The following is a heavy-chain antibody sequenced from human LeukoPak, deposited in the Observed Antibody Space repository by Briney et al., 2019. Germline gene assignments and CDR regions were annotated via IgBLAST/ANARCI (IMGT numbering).Heavy chain of an antibody. CDR3: ARAGVEYQHNWFDP. J-gene: IGHJ5*02. CDR2: IIPIFGTA. V-gene: IGHV1-69*06. D-gene: IGHD2-2*01. Sequence: SVKVSCKASGGTFSSYAISWVRQAPGQGLEWMGGIIPIFGTANYAQKFQGRVMITADKSTSTAYMELSSLRSEDTAVYYCARAGVEYQHNWFDPWGQGTLVTVSS. CDR1: GGTFSSYA.